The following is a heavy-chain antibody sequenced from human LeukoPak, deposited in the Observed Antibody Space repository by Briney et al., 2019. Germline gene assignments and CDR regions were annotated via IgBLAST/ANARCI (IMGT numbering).Heavy chain of an antibody. CDR3: AKQCGGSDWFDAFDI. D-gene: IGHD6-19*01. J-gene: IGHJ3*02. Sequence: GGSLRLSCSASGFTFSSYEMNWVRQAPGKGLEWVAVISYDGSNKYYADSVKGRFTISRDNSKNTLYLQMNSLRAEDTAVYYCAKQCGGSDWFDAFDIWGQGTMVTVSS. CDR2: ISYDGSNK. CDR1: GFTFSSYE. V-gene: IGHV3-30*18.